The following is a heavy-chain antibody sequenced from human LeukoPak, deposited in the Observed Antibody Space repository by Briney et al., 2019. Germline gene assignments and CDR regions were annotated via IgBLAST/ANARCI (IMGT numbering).Heavy chain of an antibody. CDR3: AKDGCSSTSCFYYDY. Sequence: GGSLRLSCAASGFTFSSCSVNWVRQAPGKGLEWVSYISSSSNTIYYADSVKGRFTISRDNSMYLQMNSLRAEDTAVYYCAKDGCSSTSCFYYDYWGQGTLVTVSS. CDR1: GFTFSSCS. J-gene: IGHJ4*02. D-gene: IGHD2-2*01. CDR2: ISSSSNTI. V-gene: IGHV3-48*01.